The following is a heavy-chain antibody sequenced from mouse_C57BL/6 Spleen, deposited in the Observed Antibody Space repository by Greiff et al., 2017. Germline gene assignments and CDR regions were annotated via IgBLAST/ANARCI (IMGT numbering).Heavy chain of an antibody. CDR3: SRWSSIAVVATRYFDV. J-gene: IGHJ1*03. CDR2: IDPSDSYT. D-gene: IGHD1-1*02. V-gene: IGHV1-69*01. Sequence: VQLQQPGAELVMPGASVKLSCKASGYTFTSYWMHWVKQRPGQGLEWIGEIDPSDSYTNYNQKFKGKSTLTVDKSSSTAYMQLSSLTSEDSAVYYCSRWSSIAVVATRYFDVWGTGTTVTVSS. CDR1: GYTFTSYW.